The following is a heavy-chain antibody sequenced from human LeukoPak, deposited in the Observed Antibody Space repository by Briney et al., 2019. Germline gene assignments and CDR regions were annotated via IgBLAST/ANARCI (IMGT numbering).Heavy chain of an antibody. D-gene: IGHD2-2*01. CDR2: IIPIFGTA. Sequence: ASVRVSCKASGGTFSSYAISWVRQAPGQGLEWMGGIIPIFGTANYAQKFQGRVTITADESTSTAYMELSSLRSEDTAVYYCARDIVVVPAARDYYYYYYYMDVWGKGTTVTVSS. J-gene: IGHJ6*03. V-gene: IGHV1-69*13. CDR3: ARDIVVVPAARDYYYYYYYMDV. CDR1: GGTFSSYA.